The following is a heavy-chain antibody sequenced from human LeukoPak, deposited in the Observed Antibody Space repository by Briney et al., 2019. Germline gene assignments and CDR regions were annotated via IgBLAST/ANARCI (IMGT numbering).Heavy chain of an antibody. CDR2: INWNGGST. CDR3: ARGGIGSSYPQPDAFDI. Sequence: GGSLRLSCAASGFTVSSNYMNWVRQAPGKGLEWVSGINWNGGSTGYADSVKGRFTISRDNAKNSLYLQMNSLRAEDTALYYCARGGIGSSYPQPDAFDIWGQGTMVTVSS. CDR1: GFTVSSNY. V-gene: IGHV3-20*04. J-gene: IGHJ3*02. D-gene: IGHD6-13*01.